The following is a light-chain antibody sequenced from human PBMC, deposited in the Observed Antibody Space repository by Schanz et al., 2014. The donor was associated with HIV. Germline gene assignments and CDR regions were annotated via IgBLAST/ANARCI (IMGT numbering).Light chain of an antibody. V-gene: IGKV3-15*01. CDR1: QSISVN. CDR2: GAS. CDR3: QQYGGSPT. Sequence: EIVMTQSPATLSVSLGETVTLSCKASQSISVNLAWYQQKPGQGPRLLIHGASTRASGIPARFSGSGSGTEFTLTISGLQSEDFAVYYCQQYGGSPTFGQGTRVEIK. J-gene: IGKJ1*01.